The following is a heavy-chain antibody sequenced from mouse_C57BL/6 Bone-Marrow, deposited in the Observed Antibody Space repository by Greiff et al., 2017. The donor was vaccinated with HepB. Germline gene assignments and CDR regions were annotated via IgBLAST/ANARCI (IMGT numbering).Heavy chain of an antibody. D-gene: IGHD4-1*02. Sequence: EVKLLESGPGLVKPSQSLSLTCSVTGYSITSGYYWNWIRQFPGNKLEWMGYISYDGSNNYNPSLKNRISITRDTSKNQLFLKLNSVTTEDTATYYCAREGPTGTLYYAMDYWGQGTSVTVSS. V-gene: IGHV3-6*01. CDR2: ISYDGSN. CDR3: AREGPTGTLYYAMDY. CDR1: GYSITSGYY. J-gene: IGHJ4*01.